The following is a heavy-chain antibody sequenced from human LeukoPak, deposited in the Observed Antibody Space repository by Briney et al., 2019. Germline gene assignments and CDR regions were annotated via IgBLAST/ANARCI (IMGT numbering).Heavy chain of an antibody. CDR3: ARGE. CDR1: GFTVSNYA. V-gene: IGHV3-23*01. CDR2: IRASGYST. Sequence: GGCLRLSCAASGFTVSNYAMTWVRQATGKGLEWDSAIRASGYSTYYEDCVQGRFTISRDNYKNTLYLQMNSLRAEDTAVYYCARGEWRQGPLVTVS. J-gene: IGHJ4*02.